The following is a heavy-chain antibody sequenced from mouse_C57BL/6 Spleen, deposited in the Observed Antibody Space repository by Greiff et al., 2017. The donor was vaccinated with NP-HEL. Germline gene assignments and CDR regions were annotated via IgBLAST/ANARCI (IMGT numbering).Heavy chain of an antibody. CDR3: DRHGDAYYSIYYAMDY. D-gene: IGHD2-5*01. J-gene: IGHJ4*01. CDR1: GYTFTEYT. Sequence: VQLQQSGAELVKPGASVKLSCKASGYTFTEYTIHWVKQRSGQGLEWIGWFYPGSGSIKYNEKFKDKATLTADKSSGTVYIELMRLTSSASSVYFCDRHGDAYYSIYYAMDYWGQGTSVTVSS. CDR2: FYPGSGSI. V-gene: IGHV1-62-2*01.